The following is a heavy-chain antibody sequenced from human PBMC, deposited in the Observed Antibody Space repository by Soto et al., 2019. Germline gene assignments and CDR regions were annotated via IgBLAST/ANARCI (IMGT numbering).Heavy chain of an antibody. V-gene: IGHV3-13*01. CDR2: IGCTDDT. J-gene: IGHJ4*02. CDR1: GFTFSDYD. CDR3: ARWTWTADRFDY. Sequence: EVQLVESGGGLVQPGGSLRLSCAASGFTFSDYDMHWVRQPTGKGLEWFSTIGCTDDTYYSGSVKGRLTISRENAKNSFYLRMNSLRAGDTAVYYCARWTWTADRFDYWRQATLVTVSS. D-gene: IGHD2-21*02.